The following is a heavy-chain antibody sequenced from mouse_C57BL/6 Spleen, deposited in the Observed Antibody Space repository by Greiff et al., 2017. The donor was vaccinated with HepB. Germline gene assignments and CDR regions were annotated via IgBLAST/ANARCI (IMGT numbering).Heavy chain of an antibody. CDR3: TRDSNYGDYFDY. D-gene: IGHD2-5*01. Sequence: EVKLMESGEGLVKPGGSLKLSCAASGFTFSSYAMSWVRQTPEKRLEWVAYISSGGDYIYYADTVKGRFTISRDNARNTLYLQMSSLKSEDTAMYYCTRDSNYGDYFDYWGQGTTLTVSS. J-gene: IGHJ2*01. V-gene: IGHV5-9-1*02. CDR1: GFTFSSYA. CDR2: ISSGGDYI.